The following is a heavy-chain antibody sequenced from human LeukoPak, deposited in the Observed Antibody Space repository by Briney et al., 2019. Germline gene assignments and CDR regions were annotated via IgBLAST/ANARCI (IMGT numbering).Heavy chain of an antibody. Sequence: SETLSLTCTVSGDSISTSNSYWGWIRQPPGKGLEWIGEINHSGSTNYNPSLKSRVTISVDTSKNQFSLKLSSVTAADTAVYYCARRRITMVRGVKSWFDPWGQGTLVTVSS. CDR3: ARRRITMVRGVKSWFDP. D-gene: IGHD3-10*01. V-gene: IGHV4-39*07. J-gene: IGHJ5*02. CDR1: GDSISTSNSY. CDR2: INHSGST.